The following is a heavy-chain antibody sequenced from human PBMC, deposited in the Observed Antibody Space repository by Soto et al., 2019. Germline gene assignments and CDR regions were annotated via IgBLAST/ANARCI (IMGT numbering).Heavy chain of an antibody. D-gene: IGHD2-15*01. CDR1: GYTFTSYA. Sequence: ASVKVSCKASGYTFTSYAMHWVRQAPGQRLEWMGWINAGNGNTKYSQKFQGRVTITRDTSASTAYMELSSLRSEDTALYYCARGPGGPDGPGDYWGQRTLVTGSS. CDR3: ARGPGGPDGPGDY. J-gene: IGHJ4*02. CDR2: INAGNGNT. V-gene: IGHV1-3*01.